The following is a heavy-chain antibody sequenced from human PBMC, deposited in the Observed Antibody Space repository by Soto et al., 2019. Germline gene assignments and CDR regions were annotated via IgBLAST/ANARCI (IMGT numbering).Heavy chain of an antibody. V-gene: IGHV4-39*01. Sequence: SETLSLTCTVSGGSISSSSYYWGWIRQPPGKGLEWIGSIYYSGSTYYNPSLKSRVTISVDTSKNQFSLKLSSVTAADTAVYYCARHWKRWLQSPYTFIYYFDYWGQGTLVTVSS. J-gene: IGHJ4*02. D-gene: IGHD5-12*01. CDR3: ARHWKRWLQSPYTFIYYFDY. CDR1: GGSISSSSYY. CDR2: IYYSGST.